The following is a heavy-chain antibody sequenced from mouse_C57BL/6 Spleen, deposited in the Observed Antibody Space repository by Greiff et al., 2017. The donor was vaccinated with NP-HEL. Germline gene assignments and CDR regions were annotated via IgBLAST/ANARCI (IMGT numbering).Heavy chain of an antibody. Sequence: EVKLMESGGDLVKPGGSLKLSCAASGFTFSSYGMSWVRQTPDKRLEWVATISSGGSYTYYPDSVKGRFTISRDNAKNTLYLQMSSLKSEDTAMYYCARHYYGSSDYYAMDYWGQGTSVTVSS. D-gene: IGHD1-1*01. CDR2: ISSGGSYT. J-gene: IGHJ4*01. CDR1: GFTFSSYG. CDR3: ARHYYGSSDYYAMDY. V-gene: IGHV5-6*01.